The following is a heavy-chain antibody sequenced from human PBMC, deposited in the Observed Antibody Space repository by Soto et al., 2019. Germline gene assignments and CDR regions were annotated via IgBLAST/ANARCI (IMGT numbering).Heavy chain of an antibody. D-gene: IGHD2-8*02. CDR1: GFTFTSSA. CDR3: AANTGGYYYYYYGMDV. V-gene: IGHV1-58*01. CDR2: IVVGSGNT. J-gene: IGHJ6*02. Sequence: GASVKVSCKASGFTFTSSAVQWVRQARGQRLEWIGWIVVGSGNTNCAQKFQERVTITRDMSTSTAYMELSSLRSEDTAVYYCAANTGGYYYYYYGMDVWGQGTTVTVSS.